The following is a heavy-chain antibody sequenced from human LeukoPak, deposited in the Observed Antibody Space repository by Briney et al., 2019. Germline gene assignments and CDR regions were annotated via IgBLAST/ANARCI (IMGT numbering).Heavy chain of an antibody. CDR3: ARDCIGCHGFDY. J-gene: IGHJ4*02. Sequence: GASVKVSCKASGYTFISYGISWVRQAPGQGLEWMGWVSAYADDTNYVQKFQGRVTMTTDTSTSTAYMELRSLRFDDTAVYYCARDCIGCHGFDYWGLGTLVTVSS. D-gene: IGHD2-15*01. V-gene: IGHV1-18*01. CDR2: VSAYADDT. CDR1: GYTFISYG.